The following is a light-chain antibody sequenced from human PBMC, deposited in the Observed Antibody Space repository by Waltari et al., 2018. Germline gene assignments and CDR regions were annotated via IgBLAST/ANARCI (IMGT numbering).Light chain of an antibody. CDR3: CSYAGSYPLV. Sequence: QSALTQPRSVSGSPGQSVTISCTGTSSDVGGYNYVSWYQQHPGKAPKLMIYDVSKRPSGVPDRSSGSKSGNTASLTISWLQAEDEADYYCCSYAGSYPLVFGTGTKVTVL. V-gene: IGLV2-11*01. J-gene: IGLJ1*01. CDR1: SSDVGGYNY. CDR2: DVS.